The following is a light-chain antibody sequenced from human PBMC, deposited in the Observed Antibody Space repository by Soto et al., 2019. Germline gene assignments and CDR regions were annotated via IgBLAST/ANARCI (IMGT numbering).Light chain of an antibody. CDR1: QSISSW. V-gene: IGKV1-5*03. CDR3: QQYNSYSYT. Sequence: DIQITQSPSTLSASVGDRVTMTCRASQSISSWLAWYQQRTGKPPKILIYKASSLASGVPSRFSGSGSGTEFTLTISRLQPDDFETYYGQQYNSYSYTFGQGTRLE. J-gene: IGKJ5*01. CDR2: KAS.